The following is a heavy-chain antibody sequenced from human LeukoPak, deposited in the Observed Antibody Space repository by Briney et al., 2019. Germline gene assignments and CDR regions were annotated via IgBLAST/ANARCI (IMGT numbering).Heavy chain of an antibody. J-gene: IGHJ4*02. CDR1: GYSFTSYW. D-gene: IGHD2-15*01. V-gene: IGHV5-51*01. CDR3: ASEVRYCSGGSCYKDTY. Sequence: GESLKISCKGSGYSFTSYWIGWVRQMPGKGLEWMGIIYPGDSGTRYSPSFQGQVTISADKSISTAYLQWSSLKASDTVMYYCASEVRYCSGGSCYKDTYWGQGTLVTVSS. CDR2: IYPGDSGT.